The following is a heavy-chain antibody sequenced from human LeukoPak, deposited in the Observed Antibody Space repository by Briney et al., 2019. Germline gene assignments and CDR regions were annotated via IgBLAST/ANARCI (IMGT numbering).Heavy chain of an antibody. CDR2: IYSGGST. CDR3: ARPQPRPLGAFDI. CDR1: GFTVSSNY. J-gene: IGHJ3*02. V-gene: IGHV3-66*02. Sequence: GGSLTLSCAASGFTVSSNYMSWVRQAPGKGLEWVSVIYSGGSTYYADSVKGRFTISRDNSKNTLYLQMNSLRAEDTAVYYCARPQPRPLGAFDIWGQGTMVTVSS. D-gene: IGHD2-2*01.